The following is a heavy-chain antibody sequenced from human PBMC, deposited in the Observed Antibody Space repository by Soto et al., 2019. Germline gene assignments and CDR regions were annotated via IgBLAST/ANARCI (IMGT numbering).Heavy chain of an antibody. CDR3: ARDVGGSRAFRDAFAI. Sequence: QVQLVQSGAEVKQPGSSVKVSCKASGGTFSSYTISWVRQAPGQGLEWMGRIIPILAIANYAQKFQGRVTITADKSTSTAYMELSSLRSEDTAVYYCARDVGGSRAFRDAFAIWGQGTMVTVSS. CDR2: IIPILAIA. D-gene: IGHD1-26*01. J-gene: IGHJ3*02. V-gene: IGHV1-69*08. CDR1: GGTFSSYT.